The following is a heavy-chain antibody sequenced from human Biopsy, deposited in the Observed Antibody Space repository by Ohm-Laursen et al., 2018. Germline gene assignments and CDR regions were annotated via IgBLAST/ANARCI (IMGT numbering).Heavy chain of an antibody. D-gene: IGHD6-19*01. V-gene: IGHV4-38-2*02. CDR3: ARVGSGWAPFDK. CDR1: GYSISSNYR. CDR2: IFKDGNT. Sequence: TLSLTCTVSGYSISSNYRWGWIRQAPGKTLEWLGNIFKDGNTHYNPSLRSRLIISIDTSKNQFSLMMTSVSGADTAVYFCARVGSGWAPFDKWGPGTLVTVSS. J-gene: IGHJ4*02.